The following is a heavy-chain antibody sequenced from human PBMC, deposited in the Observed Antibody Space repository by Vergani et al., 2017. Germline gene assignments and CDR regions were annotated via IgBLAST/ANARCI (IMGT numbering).Heavy chain of an antibody. Sequence: QVQLVESGGGVVQPGRSLRLSCAASGFTFSSYGMNWVRQAPGKGLEWVAVISYDGSNKYYADSVKGRFTISRDNSKNTLYLQMNSLRAEDTAVYYCAREYSSTSGRDFDFWGQGTKVTVSS. CDR2: ISYDGSNK. CDR3: AREYSSTSGRDFDF. V-gene: IGHV3-30*03. J-gene: IGHJ3*01. CDR1: GFTFSSYG. D-gene: IGHD2-2*01.